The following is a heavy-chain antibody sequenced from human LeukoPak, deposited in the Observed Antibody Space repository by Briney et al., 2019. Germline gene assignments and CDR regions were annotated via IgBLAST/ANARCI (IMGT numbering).Heavy chain of an antibody. V-gene: IGHV1-8*01. J-gene: IGHJ4*02. CDR3: ARRIRGAPTDY. D-gene: IGHD3-10*01. Sequence: GASVKVSCKASGYTFTTYDLNWGRQATGQGLEWMGWMSPNSGNTGYAQKFQGRVTMTRNISITTAYMELSNLTSEDTAVYYCARRIRGAPTDYWGQGTLVTVSS. CDR1: GYTFTTYD. CDR2: MSPNSGNT.